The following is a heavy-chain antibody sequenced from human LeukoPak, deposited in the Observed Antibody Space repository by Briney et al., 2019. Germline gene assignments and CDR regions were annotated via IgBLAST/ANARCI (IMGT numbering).Heavy chain of an antibody. D-gene: IGHD3-22*01. J-gene: IGHJ4*02. CDR3: ARDSQPYYDSSGRWYYFDY. CDR2: INPNSGGT. Sequence: ASLKVSCTASGYTFTGYSMQWMRQARGQGLEWMEWINPNSGGTNYAQKVQGTVTMTRDTSISTAYMELSRLRSDDTAVYYCARDSQPYYDSSGRWYYFDYWGQGSLVTVSA. V-gene: IGHV1-2*02. CDR1: GYTFTGYS.